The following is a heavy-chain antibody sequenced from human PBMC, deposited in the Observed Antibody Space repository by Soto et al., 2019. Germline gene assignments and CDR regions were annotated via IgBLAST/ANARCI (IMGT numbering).Heavy chain of an antibody. D-gene: IGHD3-3*01. CDR3: AREHDAWSHHCFDI. CDR2: IHAGNGNT. V-gene: IGHV1-3*01. CDR1: GFTFITYD. Sequence: VKVSCKASGFTFITYDFSWVRQAAGQRLEWMGWIHAGNGNTKYSQNVQGRVTIYRDTSANTAYMELRSLRSEDTAIYYCAREHDAWSHHCFDIWGQGTLVTVSS. J-gene: IGHJ5*02.